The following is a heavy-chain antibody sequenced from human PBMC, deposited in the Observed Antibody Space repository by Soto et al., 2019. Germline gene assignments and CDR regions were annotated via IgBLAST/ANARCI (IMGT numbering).Heavy chain of an antibody. CDR1: EFTVYKFG. Sequence: SLRLSSYWPEFTVYKFGMDWVRHSPGKGPELVAGIWHDGRNKYYADSVKGRFTISRDNSKNKLYLQMNSLRAEDTAVYYCARDQGITLFGVAKSLVYFFDEWGQGTLVTVSS. D-gene: IGHD3-3*01. CDR3: ARDQGITLFGVAKSLVYFFDE. J-gene: IGHJ4*02. CDR2: IWHDGRNK. V-gene: IGHV3-33*07.